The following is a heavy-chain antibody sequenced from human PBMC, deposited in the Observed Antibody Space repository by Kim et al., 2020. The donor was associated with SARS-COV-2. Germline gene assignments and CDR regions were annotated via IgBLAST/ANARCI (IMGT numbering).Heavy chain of an antibody. CDR2: IYYSGST. CDR3: AHIGYGDYGGFDY. D-gene: IGHD4-17*01. Sequence: SETLPLTCTVSGGSISSSSYYWGWIRQPPGKGLEWIGSIYYSGSTYYNPSLKSRVTISVDTSKNQFSLKLSSVTAADTAVYYCAHIGYGDYGGFDYWGQGTLVTVSS. CDR1: GGSISSSSYY. J-gene: IGHJ4*02. V-gene: IGHV4-39*01.